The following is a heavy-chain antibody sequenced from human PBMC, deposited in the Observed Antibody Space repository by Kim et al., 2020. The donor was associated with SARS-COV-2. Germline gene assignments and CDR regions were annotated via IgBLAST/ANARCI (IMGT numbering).Heavy chain of an antibody. D-gene: IGHD5-12*01. V-gene: IGHV4-31*02. J-gene: IGHJ4*02. Sequence: NPSLKSRVTMSVDTSKNQFSLKLSSVTAADTAVYYCARDRSGYGPTYFDYWGQGTLVTVSS. CDR3: ARDRSGYGPTYFDY.